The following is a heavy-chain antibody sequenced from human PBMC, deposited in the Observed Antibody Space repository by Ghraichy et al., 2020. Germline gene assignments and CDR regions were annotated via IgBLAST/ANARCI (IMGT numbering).Heavy chain of an antibody. D-gene: IGHD1-1*01. V-gene: IGHV3-30-3*01. J-gene: IGHJ4*02. CDR3: ARDWRNEFFDY. CDR1: GFTFSNYG. Sequence: GESLNISCAASGFTFSNYGIHWVRQAPGKGLEWVAVISYNGNNKYYADSVKGRFTISRDDSKNTVYLQMNSLRAEDTAVYYCARDWRNEFFDYWGQGTLVTVSS. CDR2: ISYNGNNK.